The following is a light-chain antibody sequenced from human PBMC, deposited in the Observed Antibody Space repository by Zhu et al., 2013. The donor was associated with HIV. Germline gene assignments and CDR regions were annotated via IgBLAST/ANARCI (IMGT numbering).Light chain of an antibody. V-gene: IGLV1-40*01. Sequence: QFVLTQPPSVFGAPGQRVSISCAGSSSNIGANYELHWYQQLPGTAPRLLIYGNSNRPSGVPDRFSGSKSGTSASLAITGLQAEDEADYYCQTYDRSVSRWVFGGGTRLTVL. CDR3: QTYDRSVSRWV. CDR1: SSNIGANYE. CDR2: GNS. J-gene: IGLJ3*02.